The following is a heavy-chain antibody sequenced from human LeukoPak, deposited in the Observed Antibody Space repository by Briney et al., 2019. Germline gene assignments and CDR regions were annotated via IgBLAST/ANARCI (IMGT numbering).Heavy chain of an antibody. Sequence: EASVKVSCKASGYTFTNHDINWVRQASGQGLEWMGWMNPKSGNTGYLQKFQGRVTMTRDTSMSTVFMELSSLTSEDTAVYYCARGVNSQGTAMVLFDSWGQGSLVTVSA. D-gene: IGHD5-18*01. CDR1: GYTFTNHD. V-gene: IGHV1-8*01. J-gene: IGHJ4*02. CDR2: MNPKSGNT. CDR3: ARGVNSQGTAMVLFDS.